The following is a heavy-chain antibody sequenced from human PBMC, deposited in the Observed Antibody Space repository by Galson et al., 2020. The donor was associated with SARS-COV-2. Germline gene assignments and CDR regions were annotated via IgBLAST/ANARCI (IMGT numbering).Heavy chain of an antibody. V-gene: IGHV3-9*01. Sequence: SLKISCEASGFTFDEYAMYWVRQPPGKGLEWVSGISWNSATIGYADSVKGRFTISRDNARNSVSLQMNSLRPEDTALYFCAKDVGTRGVGIVDYWGQGTLVTVSS. J-gene: IGHJ4*02. D-gene: IGHD3-10*01. CDR3: AKDVGTRGVGIVDY. CDR2: ISWNSATI. CDR1: GFTFDEYA.